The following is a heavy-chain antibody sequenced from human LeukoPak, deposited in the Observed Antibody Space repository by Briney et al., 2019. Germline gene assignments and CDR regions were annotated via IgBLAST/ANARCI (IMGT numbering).Heavy chain of an antibody. J-gene: IGHJ4*02. D-gene: IGHD3-22*01. V-gene: IGHV3-23*01. CDR2: IDVGGGRT. Sequence: PGGSLRLSCTASGFAFSSYAMSWVRQAPGGGLEWVSAIDVGGGRTWHADSVRGRFTISRDNSKNTLFMQMNSLRAEDTAVYYCAKDFYDSSGSRYDYWGQGTLVTVSS. CDR1: GFAFSSYA. CDR3: AKDFYDSSGSRYDY.